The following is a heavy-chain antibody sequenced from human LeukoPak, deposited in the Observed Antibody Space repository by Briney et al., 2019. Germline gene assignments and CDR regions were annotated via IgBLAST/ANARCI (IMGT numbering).Heavy chain of an antibody. CDR2: IKGDGSVT. CDR1: GFTFSTYW. Sequence: GGSLRLSCAASGFTFSTYWMHWVCQGPEKGLMSVSHIKGDGSVTAYADSVKGRFTISRDNAKNMLYLQMYSLRVEDTAVYYCTRGCSSTKCPADYWGQGTLVTVSA. J-gene: IGHJ4*02. V-gene: IGHV3-74*01. CDR3: TRGCSSTKCPADY. D-gene: IGHD2-2*01.